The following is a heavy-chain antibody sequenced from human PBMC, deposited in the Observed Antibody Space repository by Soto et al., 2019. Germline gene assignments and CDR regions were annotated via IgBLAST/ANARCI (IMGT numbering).Heavy chain of an antibody. CDR2: IYYNGRT. V-gene: IGHV4-59*08. J-gene: IGHJ5*02. D-gene: IGHD1-26*01. Sequence: PSETLSLTCTVSGGSIGTYYWNWIRQPPGKGLEWIGYIYYNGRTNSSPSLKSRVVISVDTSKNHFSLKLSSVTAADTAVYYCATQEVGGSYVYTFDPWGQGTLVTVSS. CDR1: GGSIGTYY. CDR3: ATQEVGGSYVYTFDP.